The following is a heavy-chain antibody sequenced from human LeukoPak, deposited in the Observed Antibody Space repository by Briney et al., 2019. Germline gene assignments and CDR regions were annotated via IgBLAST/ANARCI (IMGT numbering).Heavy chain of an antibody. Sequence: SETLSLTCAAYGGSFSGYYWSWIRQPPGKGLEWIGGINHSGSTNYNPSLKSRVTISVDTSKNQFSLKLSSVTAADTALYYCARVDYGDYSRYYYGMDVWGQGTTVTVSS. CDR2: INHSGST. CDR1: GGSFSGYY. CDR3: ARVDYGDYSRYYYGMDV. V-gene: IGHV4-34*01. J-gene: IGHJ6*02. D-gene: IGHD4-17*01.